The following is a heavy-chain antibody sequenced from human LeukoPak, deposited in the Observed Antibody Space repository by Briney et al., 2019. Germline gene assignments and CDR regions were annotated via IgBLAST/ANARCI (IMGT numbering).Heavy chain of an antibody. D-gene: IGHD3-16*02. Sequence: GASVTVSCKASGYTFTGYYMHWVRQAPGQGLEWMGWINPNSGGTNYAQKFQGRVTMTRDTSISTAYMELSRLRSDDTAVYYCARELMITFGGVIGAWGQGTLVTVSS. V-gene: IGHV1-2*02. J-gene: IGHJ5*02. CDR1: GYTFTGYY. CDR3: ARELMITFGGVIGA. CDR2: INPNSGGT.